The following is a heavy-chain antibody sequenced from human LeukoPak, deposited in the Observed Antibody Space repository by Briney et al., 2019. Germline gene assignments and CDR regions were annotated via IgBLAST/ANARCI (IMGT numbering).Heavy chain of an antibody. D-gene: IGHD2-21*01. CDR3: ARDPIYYYYGMDV. V-gene: IGHV3-53*01. Sequence: GGSLRLSCAASGFTVSSNYMSWVRQAPGKGLEWVSVIYSGGSTYYADSVKGRFTISRDNSKNTLYLQMNSLRAEDTAVYYCARDPIYYYYGMDVWGQGTTVTVSS. CDR1: GFTVSSNY. J-gene: IGHJ6*02. CDR2: IYSGGST.